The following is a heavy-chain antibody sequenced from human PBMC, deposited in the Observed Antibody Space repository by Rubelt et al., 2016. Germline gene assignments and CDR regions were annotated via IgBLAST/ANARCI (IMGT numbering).Heavy chain of an antibody. Sequence: QVQLQQWGAGLLKASETLSRTCAVYGGSFSGYFWSWVRQPPGKGLEWIGEIDHRGTTNSNPTLKSRVTVSVDPSKNQFSLKLSSGTAADTAVYYCARERYGDYAAPYYFDYWGQGILVTVSS. CDR1: GGSFSGYF. CDR2: IDHRGTT. J-gene: IGHJ4*02. V-gene: IGHV4-34*02. D-gene: IGHD4-17*01. CDR3: ARERYGDYAAPYYFDY.